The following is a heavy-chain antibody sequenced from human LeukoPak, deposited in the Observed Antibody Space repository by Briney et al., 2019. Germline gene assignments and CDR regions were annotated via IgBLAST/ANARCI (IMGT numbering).Heavy chain of an antibody. J-gene: IGHJ4*02. V-gene: IGHV3-33*06. Sequence: QPGRSLRLSCAASGFTFSSYGMHWVRQAPGKGLEWVAVIWYDGSNKYYADSVKGRFTISRDNSKNTLYLQMNSLRAEDTAVYYCAKDRVPGIAAPGPFDCWGQGTLVTVSS. CDR3: AKDRVPGIAAPGPFDC. D-gene: IGHD6-13*01. CDR2: IWYDGSNK. CDR1: GFTFSSYG.